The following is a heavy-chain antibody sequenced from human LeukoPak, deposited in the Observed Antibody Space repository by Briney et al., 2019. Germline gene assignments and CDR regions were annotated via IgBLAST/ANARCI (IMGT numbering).Heavy chain of an antibody. CDR2: ISSSSGDI. Sequence: GGSLRLSCAASGFSFSTYSMNWVRQAPGKGPEWVSSISSSSGDIYYGDSVKGRFTISRDNAKNSLYLQMNSLRVKDTAVYFCTVGTDYFEGLGFPRPALNDYWGQGTLVTVSS. CDR3: TVGTDYFEGLGFPRPALNDY. V-gene: IGHV3-21*01. CDR1: GFSFSTYS. D-gene: IGHD3-22*01. J-gene: IGHJ4*02.